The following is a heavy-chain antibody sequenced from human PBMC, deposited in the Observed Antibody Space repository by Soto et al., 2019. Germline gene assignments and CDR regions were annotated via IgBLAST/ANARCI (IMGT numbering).Heavy chain of an antibody. CDR3: ARVTLRGSSSPPPRFDP. Sequence: SVKVSCKASGGTFSSYAISWVRQAPGQGLEWMGGIIPIFGTANYAQKFQGRVTITAAKSTSPAYMELSSLSSEDTAVYYCARVTLRGSSSPPPRFDPWGQGTLVTVSS. J-gene: IGHJ5*02. V-gene: IGHV1-69*06. D-gene: IGHD6-6*01. CDR2: IIPIFGTA. CDR1: GGTFSSYA.